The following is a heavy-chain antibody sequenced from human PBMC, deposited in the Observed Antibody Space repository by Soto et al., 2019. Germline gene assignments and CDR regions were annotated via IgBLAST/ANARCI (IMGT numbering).Heavy chain of an antibody. V-gene: IGHV3-30*18. J-gene: IGHJ3*02. D-gene: IGHD1-26*01. CDR3: AKAYSGPFDI. Sequence: PGGSLRLSCAASGFTFSSYDIHWVRQAPGKGLEWVAVISYDGSKKYYADSVKGQFTISRDNSKNTLYLQINSLRAEDTAVYYCAKAYSGPFDIWGQGTMVTVSS. CDR1: GFTFSSYD. CDR2: ISYDGSKK.